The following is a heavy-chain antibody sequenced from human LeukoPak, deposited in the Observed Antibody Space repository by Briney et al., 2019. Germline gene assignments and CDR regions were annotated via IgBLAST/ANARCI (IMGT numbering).Heavy chain of an antibody. CDR3: VRAFYYYYYMDV. V-gene: IGHV4-34*01. J-gene: IGHJ6*03. CDR1: GGSISSYY. Sequence: SETLSLTCTVSGGSISSYYWSWIRQPPGKGLEWIGEINHSGSTNYNPSLKSRVTISVDTSKNQFSLKLSSVTAADTAVYYCVRAFYYYYYMDVWGKGTTVTISS. CDR2: INHSGST.